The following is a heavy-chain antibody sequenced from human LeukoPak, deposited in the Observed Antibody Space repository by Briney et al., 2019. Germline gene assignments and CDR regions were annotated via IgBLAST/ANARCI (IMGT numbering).Heavy chain of an antibody. J-gene: IGHJ3*02. CDR2: IYYSGST. CDR3: ARAKGAFDI. Sequence: SETLSLTCTVSGDSISSGGYYWSWIRQHPGKGLEWIGYIYYSGSTSYNPSLKSRVTISVDKSKNQFSLKLSSVTAADTAVYYCARAKGAFDIWGQGTMVTVSS. CDR1: GDSISSGGYY. V-gene: IGHV4-31*03.